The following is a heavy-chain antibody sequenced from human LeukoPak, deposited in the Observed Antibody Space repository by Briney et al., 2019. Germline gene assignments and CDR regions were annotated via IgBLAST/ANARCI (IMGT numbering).Heavy chain of an antibody. CDR2: ISIIGRTI. CDR1: GFTFSDYE. Sequence: PGGSLRLSCAASGFTFSDYELIWVRQAPGKGLEWVSYISIIGRTIYYADSVKGRFTISRDDANNSLFLQMNSLRAEDTAVYYCARGDSKQTMLYRYDYWGPGTLVTVSS. J-gene: IGHJ4*02. D-gene: IGHD2-8*01. V-gene: IGHV3-48*03. CDR3: ARGDSKQTMLYRYDY.